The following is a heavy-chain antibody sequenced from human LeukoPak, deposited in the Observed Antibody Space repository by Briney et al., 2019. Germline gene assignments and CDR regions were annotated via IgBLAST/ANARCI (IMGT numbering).Heavy chain of an antibody. D-gene: IGHD4-11*01. CDR2: INPNSGGT. CDR1: GYTFTGYY. Sequence: ASVKVSCKASGYTFTGYYMHWVRQAPGQGLEWMGWINPNSGGTNYAQKFQGRVAMTRDTSISTAYMELSRLRSDDTAVYYCARGADSNSNWFDPWGQGTLITVSS. V-gene: IGHV1-2*02. CDR3: ARGADSNSNWFDP. J-gene: IGHJ5*02.